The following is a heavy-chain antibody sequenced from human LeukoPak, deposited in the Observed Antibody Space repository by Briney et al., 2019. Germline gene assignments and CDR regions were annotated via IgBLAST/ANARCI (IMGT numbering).Heavy chain of an antibody. CDR1: GGTFSSYA. CDR2: IIPIFGTA. Sequence: GASVKVSCKASGGTFSSYAISWVRQAPGQGLEWMGGIIPIFGTANYAQKFQGRVTITADKSTSTAYMELSSLRSEDTAVYYCARNAHPIGYCSSTSCPMTFDYWGQGTLVTVSS. J-gene: IGHJ4*02. D-gene: IGHD2-2*01. CDR3: ARNAHPIGYCSSTSCPMTFDY. V-gene: IGHV1-69*06.